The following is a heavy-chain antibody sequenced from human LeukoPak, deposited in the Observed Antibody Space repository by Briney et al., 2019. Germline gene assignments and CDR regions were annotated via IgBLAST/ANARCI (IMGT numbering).Heavy chain of an antibody. Sequence: GGSLRLSCTASGFTFGDYAMSWVRQAPGKGLEWVSAISGSGGSTYYADSVKGRFTISRDNSKNTLYLQMNSLRAEDTAVYYCAKVADYTPRYYYYMDVWGKGTTVTVSS. D-gene: IGHD4-11*01. CDR3: AKVADYTPRYYYYMDV. V-gene: IGHV3-23*01. J-gene: IGHJ6*03. CDR2: ISGSGGST. CDR1: GFTFGDYA.